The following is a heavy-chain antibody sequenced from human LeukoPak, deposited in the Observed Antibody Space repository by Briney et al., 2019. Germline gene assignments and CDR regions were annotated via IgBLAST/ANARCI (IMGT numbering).Heavy chain of an antibody. Sequence: SEGSLRLSCAASGFTFSSYAMSWVRQAPGKGLEWVSAISGSGGSTYYADSVKGRFTISRDNSKNTLYLQMNSLRAEDTAVYYCAKSLMIVVVTPDAFDIWGQGTMVTVSS. V-gene: IGHV3-23*01. CDR1: GFTFSSYA. CDR2: ISGSGGST. D-gene: IGHD3-22*01. J-gene: IGHJ3*02. CDR3: AKSLMIVVVTPDAFDI.